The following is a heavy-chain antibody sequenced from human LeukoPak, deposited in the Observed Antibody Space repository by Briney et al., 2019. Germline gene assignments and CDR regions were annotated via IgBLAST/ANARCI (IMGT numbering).Heavy chain of an antibody. Sequence: PGGSLRLSCRASGFKITNTWMSWVRQAPGKGLEWVGRIKSETDGGTTDYAAPGKGRFTISRDDSKNTVYLQIHSLKTEDTGVYYCTTVVVYYDMLTAHSHLWEMFEYWGQGTMVAVSS. CDR1: GFKITNTW. CDR3: TTVVVYYDMLTAHSHLWEMFEY. CDR2: IKSETDGGTT. J-gene: IGHJ4*02. V-gene: IGHV3-15*01. D-gene: IGHD3-9*01.